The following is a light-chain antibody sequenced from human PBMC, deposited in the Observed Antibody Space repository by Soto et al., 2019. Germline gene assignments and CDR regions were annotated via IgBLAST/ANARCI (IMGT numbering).Light chain of an antibody. Sequence: EIVMTQSPVTLSVSPGERATLSCRASQSVRSNLAWYQQKPGQAPSLLIYGAFTRATGIPTGFSGTGSGTEFTLTISSLQSEDFALYYCQQYNDWPLTFGQGTKV. CDR1: QSVRSN. CDR2: GAF. V-gene: IGKV3-15*01. J-gene: IGKJ1*01. CDR3: QQYNDWPLT.